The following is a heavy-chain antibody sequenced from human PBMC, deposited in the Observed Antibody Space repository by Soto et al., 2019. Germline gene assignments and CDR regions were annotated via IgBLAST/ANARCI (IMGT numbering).Heavy chain of an antibody. CDR2: LSSDGSNK. D-gene: IGHD1-26*01. J-gene: IGHJ4*02. CDR3: AKGQYSGTYSLAGTIDY. V-gene: IGHV3-30*18. CDR1: GFTFSSHG. Sequence: LRLSCAASGFTFSSHGMHWVRQAPGKGLEWVAALSSDGSNKKYAESVKARFIISRDNSKNTVFLVMNSLRAEDTAVYYCAKGQYSGTYSLAGTIDYWGKGTLVTVSS.